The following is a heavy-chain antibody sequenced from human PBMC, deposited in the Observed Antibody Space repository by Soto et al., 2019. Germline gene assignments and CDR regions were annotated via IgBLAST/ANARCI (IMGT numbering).Heavy chain of an antibody. Sequence: LSETLALTCTVSGGSISSYYWSWIRQPPGKGLEWIGYIYYSGSTNYNPSLKSRVTISVDTSKNQFSLKLSSVTAADTAVYYCARVGLIYYXDYWGQGTLVTVCS. CDR3: ARVGLIYYXDY. CDR1: GGSISSYY. D-gene: IGHD3-22*01. V-gene: IGHV4-59*01. J-gene: IGHJ4*02. CDR2: IYYSGST.